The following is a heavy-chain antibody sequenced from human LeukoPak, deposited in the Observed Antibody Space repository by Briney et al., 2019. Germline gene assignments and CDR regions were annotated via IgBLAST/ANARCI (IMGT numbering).Heavy chain of an antibody. D-gene: IGHD5-18*01. V-gene: IGHV3-30-3*01. CDR2: ISYDGSNK. Sequence: PGGSLRLSCAASGFTFSSYAMHWVRQAPGKGLEWVAVISYDGSNKYYADSVKGRFTISRDNSKNTLYLQMNSLRAEDTAVYYCARDNGGYSLDYWGQGTLVTVSS. J-gene: IGHJ4*02. CDR3: ARDNGGYSLDY. CDR1: GFTFSSYA.